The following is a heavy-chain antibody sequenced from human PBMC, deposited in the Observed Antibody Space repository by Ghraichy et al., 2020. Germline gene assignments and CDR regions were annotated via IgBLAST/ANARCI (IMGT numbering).Heavy chain of an antibody. Sequence: SETLSLTCTVSGGSIGSSNYYWGWIRQPPGKGLEWIGSISYSGSTYYSSSLKSRATISADKSKNQVSLNLNFVTAADTAVYYCARRPFYHGSDVWGQGTTVTVS. CDR2: ISYSGST. J-gene: IGHJ6*02. D-gene: IGHD2/OR15-2a*01. CDR1: GGSIGSSNYY. V-gene: IGHV4-39*01. CDR3: ARRPFYHGSDV.